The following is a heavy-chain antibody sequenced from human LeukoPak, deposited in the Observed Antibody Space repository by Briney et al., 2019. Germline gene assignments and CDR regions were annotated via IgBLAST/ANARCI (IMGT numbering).Heavy chain of an antibody. V-gene: IGHV3-33*01. CDR3: ARDFYDSSGYSAPGDY. CDR1: GFTFGSYG. D-gene: IGHD3-22*01. Sequence: GGSLRLSCAASGFTFGSYGMHWVRQAPGKGLEWVAVIWYDGSNKYYADSVKGRFTISRDNSKNTLYLQMNSLRAEDTAVYYCARDFYDSSGYSAPGDYWGQGILVTVSS. CDR2: IWYDGSNK. J-gene: IGHJ4*02.